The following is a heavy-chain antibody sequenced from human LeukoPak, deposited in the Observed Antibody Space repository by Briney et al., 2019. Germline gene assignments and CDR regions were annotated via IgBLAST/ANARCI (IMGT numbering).Heavy chain of an antibody. V-gene: IGHV1-18*01. Sequence: ASVKVSCKASGYTFTSYGISWVRRAPGQGLEGRGWISAYNGNTNYAQKLQGRVTMTTDTSTSTAYMELRSLRSDDTAVYYCARDIIRRYCSGGSCYSRFDYWGQGTLVTVSS. CDR3: ARDIIRRYCSGGSCYSRFDY. J-gene: IGHJ4*02. CDR2: ISAYNGNT. D-gene: IGHD2-15*01. CDR1: GYTFTSYG.